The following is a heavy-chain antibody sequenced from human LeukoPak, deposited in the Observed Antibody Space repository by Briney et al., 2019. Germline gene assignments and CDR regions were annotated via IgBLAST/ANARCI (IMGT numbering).Heavy chain of an antibody. J-gene: IGHJ4*02. CDR2: INPSGGST. D-gene: IGHD5-12*01. V-gene: IGHV1-46*01. CDR1: GYTFTGYY. Sequence: GASVKVSCKASGYTFTGYYMHLVRQAPGQGLEWMGIINPSGGSTSYAQKFQGRVTMTRDTSTSTVYMELSSLRSEDTAVYYCARASIVATITIDYWGQGTLVTVSS. CDR3: ARASIVATITIDY.